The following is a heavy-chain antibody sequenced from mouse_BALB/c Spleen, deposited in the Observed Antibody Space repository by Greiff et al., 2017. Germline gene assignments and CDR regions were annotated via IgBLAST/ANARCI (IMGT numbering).Heavy chain of an antibody. D-gene: IGHD2-2*01. CDR2: IYPGGGYT. Sequence: VKLQQSGAELVRPGTSVKISCTASGYTFTNYWLGWVKQRPGHGLEWIGDIYPGGGYTNYNEKFKGKATLTADTSSSTAYMQLSSLTSEDSAVYFCARRQSTKVTGFAYWGQGTLVTVSA. CDR3: ARRQSTKVTGFAY. CDR1: GYTFTNYW. J-gene: IGHJ3*01. V-gene: IGHV1-63*02.